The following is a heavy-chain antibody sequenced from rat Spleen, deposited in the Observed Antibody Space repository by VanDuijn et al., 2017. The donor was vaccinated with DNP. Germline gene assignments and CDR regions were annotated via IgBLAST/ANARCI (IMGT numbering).Heavy chain of an antibody. D-gene: IGHD1-3*01. CDR3: ARVYGSYEWFAY. V-gene: IGHV4-2*01. Sequence: EVKLVESGGGLVQPGRSLKLSCAASGFNFNDYWMGWVRQAPGKGLEWIGEINKDSSTINYTPSLKDKFTISIDNAQNTLYLQMSKLGSEDTAIYYCARVYGSYEWFAYWGQGTLVTVSS. J-gene: IGHJ3*01. CDR2: INKDSSTI. CDR1: GFNFNDYW.